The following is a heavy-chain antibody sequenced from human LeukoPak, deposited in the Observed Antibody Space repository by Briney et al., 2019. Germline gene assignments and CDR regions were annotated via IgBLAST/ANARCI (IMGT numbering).Heavy chain of an antibody. D-gene: IGHD3-10*01. V-gene: IGHV5-51*01. CDR1: GYSFTSFW. Sequence: GEPLKISCKGSGYSFTSFWIGWVRQMPGKGLEWMGIIYPGDSDTRYSPSFQGQVTISADKSISTAYLQWSSLKASDAAMYYCARQAYGSGSYPPHWGQGTLVTVSS. J-gene: IGHJ4*02. CDR2: IYPGDSDT. CDR3: ARQAYGSGSYPPH.